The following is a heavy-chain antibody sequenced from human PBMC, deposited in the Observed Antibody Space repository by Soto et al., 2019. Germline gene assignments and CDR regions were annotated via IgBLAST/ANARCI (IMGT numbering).Heavy chain of an antibody. D-gene: IGHD1-26*01. CDR3: ARHRHPRGTVGATSPLDP. CDR1: GVSVSSEY. J-gene: IGHJ5*02. CDR2: HYSGGST. V-gene: IGHV3-53*01. Sequence: GSQCLLSQLAGVSVSSEYMIWVRQAPGRGLEWVSVHYSGGSTYYADSVQGRFTISRDKSNNTLYLQMRRVRAEDTAVYFCARHRHPRGTVGATSPLDPWGQGSQVTVSS.